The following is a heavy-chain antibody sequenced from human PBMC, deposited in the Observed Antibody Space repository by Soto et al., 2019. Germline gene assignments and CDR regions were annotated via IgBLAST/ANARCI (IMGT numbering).Heavy chain of an antibody. CDR2: ISAYNGNT. D-gene: IGHD3-9*01. Sequence: ASVKVSCKASGYPFTSYGISWVRQAPGQGLEWMGWISAYNGNTNYAQKLQGRVTMTTDTSTSTAYMELRSLRSDDTAVYYCARCGSYYDILTGPHDAFDIWGQGTMVTVSS. CDR1: GYPFTSYG. V-gene: IGHV1-18*01. J-gene: IGHJ3*02. CDR3: ARCGSYYDILTGPHDAFDI.